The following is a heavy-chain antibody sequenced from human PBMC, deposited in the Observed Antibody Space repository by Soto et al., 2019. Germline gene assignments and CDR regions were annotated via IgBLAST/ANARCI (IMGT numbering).Heavy chain of an antibody. CDR1: RDTFNTYA. Sequence: QVQLVQSGAEVKKPGSSVKVSCKTSRDTFNTYAFNWVRQDPGQGLEWMGWIIPIFSSRNYAEKFQGRVTITADDSTSTAYMELRSLRFEDTAVYYCARGETYLGVWGQGTTVTVSS. CDR3: ARGETYLGV. V-gene: IGHV1-69*01. J-gene: IGHJ6*02. CDR2: IIPIFSSR.